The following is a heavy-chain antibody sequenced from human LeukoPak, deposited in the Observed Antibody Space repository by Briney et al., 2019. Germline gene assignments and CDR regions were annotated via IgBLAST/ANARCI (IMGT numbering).Heavy chain of an antibody. CDR2: IRSSGSTI. J-gene: IGHJ3*02. CDR1: GFTFSSYE. V-gene: IGHV3-48*03. D-gene: IGHD1-26*01. Sequence: PGGSLRLSCAASGFTFSSYEMNWVRQAPGKGLEWVSYIRSSGSTIYYADSVKGRFTISRDNAKNSLYLQMNSLRAEDTAVYCCARALGGSYSPDAFDIWGQGTMVTVSS. CDR3: ARALGGSYSPDAFDI.